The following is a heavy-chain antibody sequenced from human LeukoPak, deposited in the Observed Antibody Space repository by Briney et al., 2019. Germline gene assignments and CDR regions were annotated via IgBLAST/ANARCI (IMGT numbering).Heavy chain of an antibody. V-gene: IGHV4-4*02. CDR2: IHHSGST. J-gene: IGHJ4*02. Sequence: SETLSLTCAVSGDSISSGNWWSWVRQPPGKGLEWIGEIHHSGSTNYHPSLKSRVTISVDKPNNQLSLKMTSVTAADTAVYYCARGLVDTGRSRFDYWGQGTLVTVSS. CDR1: GDSISSGNW. D-gene: IGHD5-12*01. CDR3: ARGLVDTGRSRFDY.